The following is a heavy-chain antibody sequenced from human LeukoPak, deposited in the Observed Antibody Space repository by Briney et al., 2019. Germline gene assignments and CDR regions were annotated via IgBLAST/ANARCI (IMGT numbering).Heavy chain of an antibody. Sequence: QPGGSLRLSCAASGFTFSSYAMSWVRQAPGKGLEWVSAISGSGGSTYYADSVKGRFTISRDNSKNTLYLQMNSLRAEDTAVYYCAKDQYCSGGSCYSNYDYWGQGTLVTVSS. CDR1: GFTFSSYA. CDR3: AKDQYCSGGSCYSNYDY. D-gene: IGHD2-15*01. J-gene: IGHJ4*02. CDR2: ISGSGGST. V-gene: IGHV3-23*01.